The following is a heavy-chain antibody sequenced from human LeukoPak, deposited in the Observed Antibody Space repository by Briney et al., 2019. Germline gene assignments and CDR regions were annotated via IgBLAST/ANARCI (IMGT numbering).Heavy chain of an antibody. CDR1: DGSISRYY. J-gene: IGHJ4*02. V-gene: IGHV4-59*01. CDR3: ATDIAGGA. CDR2: IYYSGST. Sequence: SETLSLTCTVSDGSISRYYWSWLRQPPGKGLEWIGYIYYSGSTNYNPSLKSRVTISVDTSKNQFSLKLSSVTAADTAVYYCATDIAGGAWGQGTLVTVSS. D-gene: IGHD6-13*01.